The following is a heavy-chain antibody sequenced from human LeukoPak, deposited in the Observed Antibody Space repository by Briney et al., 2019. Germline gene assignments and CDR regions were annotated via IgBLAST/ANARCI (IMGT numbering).Heavy chain of an antibody. CDR2: IYGGGST. J-gene: IGHJ3*02. V-gene: IGHV3-53*01. CDR1: GFTVSSNH. CDR3: AKDHLPYYYDSSGYGAYAFDI. Sequence: GGSLRLSCAASGFTVSSNHMNWVRQAPGKGLEWVSVIYGGGSTYYADSVKGRFTISRDNSKNTLYLQMNSLRAEDTAVYYCAKDHLPYYYDSSGYGAYAFDIWGQGTMVTVSS. D-gene: IGHD3-22*01.